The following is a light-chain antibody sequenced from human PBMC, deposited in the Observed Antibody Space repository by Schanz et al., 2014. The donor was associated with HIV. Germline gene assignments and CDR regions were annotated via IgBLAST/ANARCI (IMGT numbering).Light chain of an antibody. CDR3: QSYDSSLRVVV. Sequence: QSVLTQPPSASGTPGQRVTISCSGSSSNFRSNAVNWYQQLPGTAPKLLIYNAYLRPSGVPDRFSGSKSGTSASLAISGLQAEDEADYYCQSYDSSLRVVVFGGGTKLTVL. CDR2: NAY. V-gene: IGLV1-44*01. J-gene: IGLJ2*01. CDR1: SSNFRSNA.